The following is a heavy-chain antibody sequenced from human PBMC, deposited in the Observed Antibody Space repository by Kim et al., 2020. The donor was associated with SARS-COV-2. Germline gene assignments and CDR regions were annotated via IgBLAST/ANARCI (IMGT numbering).Heavy chain of an antibody. V-gene: IGHV3-33*06. CDR2: IWYDGSNK. J-gene: IGHJ4*02. D-gene: IGHD3-9*01. CDR3: AKDHKPYRYYDILTGLPGS. Sequence: GGSLRLSCAASGFTFSSYGMHWVRQAPGKGLEWVAVIWYDGSNKYYADSVKGRFTISRDNSKNTLYLQMNSLRAEDTAVYYCAKDHKPYRYYDILTGLPGSWGQGTLVTVSS. CDR1: GFTFSSYG.